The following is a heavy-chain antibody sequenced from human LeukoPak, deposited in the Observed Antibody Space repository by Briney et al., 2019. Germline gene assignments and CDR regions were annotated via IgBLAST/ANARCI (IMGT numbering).Heavy chain of an antibody. V-gene: IGHV3-21*01. CDR1: GFTFSSYS. Sequence: PGGSLRLSCAASGFTFSSYSMNWVRQAPGKGLEWVSSISSSSSYIYYADSVKGRFTISRDNAKNSLYLQMNSLRVEDTAVYYCARGSAISYDFWSGYFPELYNWFDPWGQGTLVTVSS. D-gene: IGHD3-3*01. J-gene: IGHJ5*02. CDR3: ARGSAISYDFWSGYFPELYNWFDP. CDR2: ISSSSSYI.